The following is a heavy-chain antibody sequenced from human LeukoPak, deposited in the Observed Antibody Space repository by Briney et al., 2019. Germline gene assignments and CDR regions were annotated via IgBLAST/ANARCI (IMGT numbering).Heavy chain of an antibody. J-gene: IGHJ4*02. CDR2: INPRGGGT. CDR1: GYTFSSHY. V-gene: IGHV1-46*01. D-gene: IGHD3-3*01. CDR3: ARAVTILGVAIPAY. Sequence: ASVKVSCKASGYTFSSHYMHWVRPAPGQGLEWMGIINPRGGGTSYAQKFQGRVTMTRDMSTSTVYMELSSLRSEDTAVYYCARAVTILGVAIPAYWGQGTLVTVSS.